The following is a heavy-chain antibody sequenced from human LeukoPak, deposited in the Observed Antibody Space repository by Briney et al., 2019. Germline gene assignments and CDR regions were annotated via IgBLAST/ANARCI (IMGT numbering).Heavy chain of an antibody. Sequence: PSETLSLTCTVSGGSISSSSYYWGWIRQPPGKGLEWIGSIYYSGSTYYNPSLKSRVTISVDTSKNQFSLKLSSVTAADTAVYYCARDAQQLASYYGMDVWGQGTTVTVSS. J-gene: IGHJ6*02. CDR2: IYYSGST. CDR3: ARDAQQLASYYGMDV. D-gene: IGHD6-13*01. V-gene: IGHV4-39*07. CDR1: GGSISSSSYY.